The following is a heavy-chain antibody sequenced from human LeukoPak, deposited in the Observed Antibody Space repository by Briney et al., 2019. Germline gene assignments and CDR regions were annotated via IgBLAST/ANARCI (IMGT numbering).Heavy chain of an antibody. D-gene: IGHD3-3*01. V-gene: IGHV1-2*02. CDR2: INPNSCGT. CDR1: GYTFTGYY. CDR3: ARDEAVLRFLEWLDYYYMDV. Sequence: ASVKVSCKASGYTFTGYYMHWVRQAPGQGLEWMGWINPNSCGTNYAQKFQGRVTMTRDTSISTAYMELSRLRSDDTAVYYCARDEAVLRFLEWLDYYYMDVWGKGTTVTASS. J-gene: IGHJ6*03.